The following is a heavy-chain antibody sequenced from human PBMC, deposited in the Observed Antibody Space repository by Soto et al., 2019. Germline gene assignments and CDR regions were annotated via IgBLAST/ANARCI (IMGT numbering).Heavy chain of an antibody. CDR2: INHSGST. Sequence: QVQLQQWSAGLLKPSETLSLTCAVYGGSFSGYYWSWIRQPPGKGLEWIGEINHSGSTNYNPSLKSRVTISVDTSKNQFSLKLSSVTAADTAVYYCAREDYYDSSGYYNAFDPWGQGTLVTVSS. V-gene: IGHV4-34*01. CDR3: AREDYYDSSGYYNAFDP. CDR1: GGSFSGYY. J-gene: IGHJ5*02. D-gene: IGHD3-22*01.